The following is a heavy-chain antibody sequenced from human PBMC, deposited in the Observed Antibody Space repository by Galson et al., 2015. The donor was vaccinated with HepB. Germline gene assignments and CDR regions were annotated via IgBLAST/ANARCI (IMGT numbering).Heavy chain of an antibody. CDR2: ISYDGSNK. CDR3: AKDLYGGNSGEFDY. CDR1: GFTFSSYG. D-gene: IGHD4-23*01. J-gene: IGHJ4*02. V-gene: IGHV3-30*18. Sequence: SLRLSCAASGFTFSSYGMHWVRQAPGKGLEWVAVISYDGSNKYYADSVKGRFTISRDNSKNTLYLQMNSLRAEDTAVYYCAKDLYGGNSGEFDYWGQGTLVTVSS.